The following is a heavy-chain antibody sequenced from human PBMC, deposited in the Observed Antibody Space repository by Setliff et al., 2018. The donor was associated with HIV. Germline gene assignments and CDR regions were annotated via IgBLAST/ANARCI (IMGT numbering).Heavy chain of an antibody. V-gene: IGHV3-21*01. J-gene: IGHJ5*01. D-gene: IGHD6-13*01. Sequence: PGGSLRLSCAASGFTFRNYKFNWVRQAPGRGLEWVSSISIGSGGAIDYADSVQGRFTISRDNAKNSMYLQMNSLRAEDTAVYYCARGPLSSSWYNWFDPWGQGTTVTVSS. CDR3: ARGPLSSSWYNWFDP. CDR1: GFTFRNYK. CDR2: ISIGSGGAI.